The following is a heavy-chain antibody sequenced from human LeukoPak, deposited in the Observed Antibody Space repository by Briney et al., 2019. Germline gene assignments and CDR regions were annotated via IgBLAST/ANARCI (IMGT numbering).Heavy chain of an antibody. CDR2: INHSGST. D-gene: IGHD3-16*01. V-gene: IGHV4-34*01. Sequence: SETLSLTCAVYGGSFSGYYWSWIRQPPGKGLEWIGEINHSGSTNYNPSLKSRVTISVDTSKNQFSLKLSSVTAADTAVYYCARDPYYPNDAFDIWGQGTMVTVSS. J-gene: IGHJ3*02. CDR3: ARDPYYPNDAFDI. CDR1: GGSFSGYY.